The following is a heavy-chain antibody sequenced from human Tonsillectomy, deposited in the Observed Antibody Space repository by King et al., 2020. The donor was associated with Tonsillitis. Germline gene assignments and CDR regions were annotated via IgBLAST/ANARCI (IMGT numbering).Heavy chain of an antibody. CDR1: DGSFSDYY. Sequence: VQLPQWGAGLLKPSETLSLTCAVYDGSFSDYYWSWIRQPPGKGLEWIGEVNHSGSTNYNPSLKSRVTISVDTSKKQFSLKLTSVTAADTAVYYCAREISGYYYYYMDVWGKGTTVTVSS. CDR3: AREISGYYYYYMDV. V-gene: IGHV4-34*01. CDR2: VNHSGST. D-gene: IGHD3-10*01. J-gene: IGHJ6*03.